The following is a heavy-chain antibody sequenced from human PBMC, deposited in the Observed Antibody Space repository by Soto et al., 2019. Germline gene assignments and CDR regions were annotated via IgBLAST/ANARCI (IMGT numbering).Heavy chain of an antibody. Sequence: PGGSLKLSCAASGFTFSSFTINWVRQAPGKGLEWVSTIRSNSAYIYCTDALRGRFTISRDNAKNSLHLQMNILCAEDTAVYYCASSIAARRDKNWFDPWGQGTLVTVSS. CDR3: ASSIAARRDKNWFDP. V-gene: IGHV3-21*04. CDR1: GFTFSSFT. J-gene: IGHJ5*02. D-gene: IGHD6-6*01. CDR2: IRSNSAYI.